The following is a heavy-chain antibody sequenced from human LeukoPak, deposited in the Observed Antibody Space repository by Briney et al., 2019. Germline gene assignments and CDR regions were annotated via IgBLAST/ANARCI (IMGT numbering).Heavy chain of an antibody. CDR3: ARGAEGAAVAGSFYYYMDV. V-gene: IGHV3-30-3*01. CDR1: GFTFSSYA. CDR2: ISYDGSNK. Sequence: GGSLRLSCAASGFTFSSYAMHWVRQAPGKGLEWVAVISYDGSNKYYADSVKGRFTISRDNSKNTLYLQMNSLRAEDTAVYYCARGAEGAAVAGSFYYYMDVWGKGTTVTVSS. J-gene: IGHJ6*03. D-gene: IGHD6-19*01.